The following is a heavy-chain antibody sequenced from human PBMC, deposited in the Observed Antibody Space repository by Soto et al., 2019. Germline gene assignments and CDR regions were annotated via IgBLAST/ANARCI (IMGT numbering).Heavy chain of an antibody. CDR3: ARDRVVVVPAAIYYYYYGMDV. J-gene: IGHJ6*02. D-gene: IGHD2-2*02. V-gene: IGHV1-18*04. CDR2: ISAYNGNT. CDR1: GYTFTANY. Sequence: ASVKVSCKPSGYTFTANYIHWVRQAPGQGLEWMGWISAYNGNTNYAQKLQGRVTMTTDTSTSTAYMELRSLRSDDTAVYYCARDRVVVVPAAIYYYYYGMDVWGQGATVTVSS.